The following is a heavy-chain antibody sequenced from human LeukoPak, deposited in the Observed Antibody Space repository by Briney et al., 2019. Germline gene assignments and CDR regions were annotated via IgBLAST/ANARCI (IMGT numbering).Heavy chain of an antibody. V-gene: IGHV4-61*08. CDR2: IYYSGST. Sequence: SQTLSLTCTVSGGSISSGGYYWSWIRQHPGKGLEWIGYIYYSGSTNYNPSLKSRVTISVDTSKNQFSLKLSSVTAADTAVYYCASSSPYGRRRDNWFDPWGQGTLVTVSS. D-gene: IGHD4-17*01. CDR3: ASSSPYGRRRDNWFDP. CDR1: GGSISSGGYY. J-gene: IGHJ5*02.